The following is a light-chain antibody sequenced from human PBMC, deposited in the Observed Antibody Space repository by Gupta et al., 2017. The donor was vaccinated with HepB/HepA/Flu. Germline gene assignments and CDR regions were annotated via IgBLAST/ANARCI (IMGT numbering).Light chain of an antibody. CDR1: QSVFSSSKRRNY. J-gene: IGKJ1*01. Sequence: DNVMTQPPESLAVSLGERATINCRSSQSVFSSSKRRNYLAWYQQKPGQPPRLLIYWASARESGVPDRFSGSGSGTDFTLTINSLQAEDVATYYCQQFYSHPPTFGRGTKVEIE. V-gene: IGKV4-1*01. CDR2: WAS. CDR3: QQFYSHPPT.